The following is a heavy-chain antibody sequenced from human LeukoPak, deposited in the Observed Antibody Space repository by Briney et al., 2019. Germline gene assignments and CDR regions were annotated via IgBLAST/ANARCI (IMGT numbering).Heavy chain of an antibody. V-gene: IGHV4-34*01. Sequence: PSETLSLTCAVYGGSFSGYYWSWIRQPPGKGLEWIGEINHSGSTNYNPSLKSRVTISVDTSKNQFSLKLSSVTAADTAVYYCARFKRHCSGGSCYGWFDPWGQGTLVTVSS. J-gene: IGHJ5*02. CDR1: GGSFSGYY. CDR3: ARFKRHCSGGSCYGWFDP. CDR2: INHSGST. D-gene: IGHD2-15*01.